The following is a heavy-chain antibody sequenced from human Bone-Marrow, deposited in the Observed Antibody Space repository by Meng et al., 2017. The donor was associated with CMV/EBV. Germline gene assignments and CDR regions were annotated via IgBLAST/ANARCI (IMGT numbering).Heavy chain of an antibody. D-gene: IGHD5-24*01. Sequence: GSLRLSCAVYGGSFSGYSWSWIRQPPGMGLEWIGEIHHSGSANYNPSLKSRVTISADTSKNQFSLRLSSVTAADTAVYYCARVRRVAERWLQPDAFDIWGQGTMVTVSS. V-gene: IGHV4-34*01. CDR2: IHHSGSA. J-gene: IGHJ3*02. CDR1: GGSFSGYS. CDR3: ARVRRVAERWLQPDAFDI.